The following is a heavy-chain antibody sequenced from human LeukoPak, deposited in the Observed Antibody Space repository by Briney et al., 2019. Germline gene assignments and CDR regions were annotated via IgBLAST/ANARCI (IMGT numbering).Heavy chain of an antibody. J-gene: IGHJ3*02. Sequence: MSGGSLRLSCAASGFTFSSYRMNWVRQAPGKGLEWVSSISSSSSYIYYADSVKGRFTISRDNAKNSLYLQMNSLRAEDTAVYYCARDIVVVVAATRDDAFDIWGQGTMVTVSS. CDR1: GFTFSSYR. CDR2: ISSSSSYI. D-gene: IGHD2-15*01. V-gene: IGHV3-21*01. CDR3: ARDIVVVVAATRDDAFDI.